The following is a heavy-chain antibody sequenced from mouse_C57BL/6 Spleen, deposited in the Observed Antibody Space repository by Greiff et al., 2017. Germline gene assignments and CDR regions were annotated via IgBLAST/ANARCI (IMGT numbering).Heavy chain of an antibody. Sequence: EVQGVESGGGLVKPGGSLKLSCAASGFTFSDYGMHWVRQAPEKGLEWVAYISSGSSTIYYADTVKGRFTISRDNAKNTLFLQMTSLRSEDTAMXYCAMGTTVVEDWYFDVWGTGTTVTVSS. CDR1: GFTFSDYG. CDR3: AMGTTVVEDWYFDV. CDR2: ISSGSSTI. V-gene: IGHV5-17*01. D-gene: IGHD1-1*01. J-gene: IGHJ1*03.